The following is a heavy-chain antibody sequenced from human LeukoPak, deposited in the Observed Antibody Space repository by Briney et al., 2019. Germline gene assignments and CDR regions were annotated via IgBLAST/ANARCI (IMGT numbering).Heavy chain of an antibody. J-gene: IGHJ4*02. CDR2: VYNSGST. V-gene: IGHV4-59*11. CDR3: ARYSSNWYYIFDS. CDR1: GGSISIHY. D-gene: IGHD6-13*01. Sequence: SETLSLTCTVSGGSISIHYWSWIRQPPGRGLEWIGYVYNSGSTNYNPSLKSRVAISVDTPKNQFSLKVSSVTAADTAVYYCARYSSNWYYIFDSWGQGTLVTVSS.